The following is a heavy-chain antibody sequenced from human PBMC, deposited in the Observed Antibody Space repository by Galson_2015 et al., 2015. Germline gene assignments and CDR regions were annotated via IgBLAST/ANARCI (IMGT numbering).Heavy chain of an antibody. J-gene: IGHJ6*02. CDR1: GYTFTGYY. CDR3: ASQVGLTGYPHYYYYGMDV. V-gene: IGHV1-2*04. CDR2: INPNSGGT. D-gene: IGHD3-9*01. Sequence: SVKVSCKASGYTFTGYYMHWVRQAPGQGLEWMGWINPNSGGTNYAQKFQGWVTMTRDTSISTAYMELSRLRSDDTAVYYCASQVGLTGYPHYYYYGMDVWGQGTTVTVSS.